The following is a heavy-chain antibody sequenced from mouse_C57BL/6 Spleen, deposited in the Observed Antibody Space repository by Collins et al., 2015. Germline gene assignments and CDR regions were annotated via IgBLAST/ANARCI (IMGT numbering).Heavy chain of an antibody. CDR2: ISYSGST. Sequence: DVQLQDRGPGLVKPSQSLSLTCTVTGYSITSDYAWNWIRQFPGNKLEWMGYISYSGSTSYNPSLKSRISITRDTSKNQFFLQLNSVTTEDTATYYCARKWFAYWGQGTLVTVSA. CDR1: GYSITSDYA. J-gene: IGHJ3*01. CDR3: ARKWFAY. V-gene: IGHV3-2*02.